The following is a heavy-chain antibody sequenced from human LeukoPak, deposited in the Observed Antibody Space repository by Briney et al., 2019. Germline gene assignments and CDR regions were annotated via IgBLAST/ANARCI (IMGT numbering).Heavy chain of an antibody. J-gene: IGHJ4*02. D-gene: IGHD3-10*01. CDR1: GFTFSNYG. CDR3: AKVDYLGSGSYYSMGITSNFDY. V-gene: IGHV3-33*06. CDR2: IWYDGSNQ. Sequence: GGSLRLSCAASGFTFSNYGMHWVRQAPGKGLEWAAVIWYDGSNQYYGDSVKGRFIISGDNSKNTLYLQMNSLRAEDTAVYYCAKVDYLGSGSYYSMGITSNFDYWGQGTLVTVSS.